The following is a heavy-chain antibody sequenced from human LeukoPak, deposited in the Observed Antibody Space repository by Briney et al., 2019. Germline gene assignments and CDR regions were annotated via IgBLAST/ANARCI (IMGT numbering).Heavy chain of an antibody. Sequence: GGSLRLSCAASGFTFSSYAMSWVRQAPGKGLEWLSVISGSGGNTYYPDSVKGRFTISRDNSKNTLYLQMNSLRAEDTAVYYCAKAQVTNIYGPGYWGRGTLVTVSS. J-gene: IGHJ4*02. V-gene: IGHV3-23*01. CDR1: GFTFSSYA. D-gene: IGHD5-18*01. CDR2: ISGSGGNT. CDR3: AKAQVTNIYGPGY.